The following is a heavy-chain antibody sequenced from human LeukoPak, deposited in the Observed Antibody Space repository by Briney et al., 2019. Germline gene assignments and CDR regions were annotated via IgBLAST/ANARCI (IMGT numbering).Heavy chain of an antibody. Sequence: ASVKVSCKASGYTFTSCAMNWVRQAPGQGLEWMGWINPNTGNPTYAQAFTGRFVFSLDTSVSTAYLQISSLKAEDTAVYYCARAYQHLGGLSFPDYWGQGTLVTVSS. CDR2: INPNTGNP. V-gene: IGHV7-4-1*02. CDR1: GYTFTSCA. D-gene: IGHD3-16*02. CDR3: ARAYQHLGGLSFPDY. J-gene: IGHJ4*02.